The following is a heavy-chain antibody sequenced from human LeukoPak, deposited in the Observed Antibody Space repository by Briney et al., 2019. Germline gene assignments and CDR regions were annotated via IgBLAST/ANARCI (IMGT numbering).Heavy chain of an antibody. CDR1: GFSFSSYW. Sequence: GGSLRLSCAASGFSFSSYWMHWLRQAPGKGLVWVSRMNSDGSIITYADSVKGRFTTTRDNAKSTLFLQMNSLRADDTGVYFSARDAHSSRWTWGQGTLVTVSS. D-gene: IGHD6-13*01. CDR2: MNSDGSII. V-gene: IGHV3-74*03. J-gene: IGHJ4*02. CDR3: ARDAHSSRWT.